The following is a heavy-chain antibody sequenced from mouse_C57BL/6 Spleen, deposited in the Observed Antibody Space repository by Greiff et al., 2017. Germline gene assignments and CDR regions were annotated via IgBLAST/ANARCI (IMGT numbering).Heavy chain of an antibody. V-gene: IGHV5-17*01. CDR3: TRGTGHVWYFGV. CDR2: ISSGSSTI. Sequence: EVQGVESGGGLVKPGGSLKLSCAASGFTFSDYGMHWVRQAPEKGLEWVAYISSGSSTIYYADTVKGRFTISRDNAKNTLFLQMTSLRSGDTAMLQCTRGTGHVWYFGVWGTGPTVTVAT. CDR1: GFTFSDYG. J-gene: IGHJ1*03. D-gene: IGHD4-1*01.